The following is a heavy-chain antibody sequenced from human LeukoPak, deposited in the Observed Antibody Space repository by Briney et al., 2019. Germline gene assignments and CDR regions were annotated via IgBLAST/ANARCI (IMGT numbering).Heavy chain of an antibody. Sequence: ASVKVSCKASGYTFTGYYMHWVRQAPGQGLEWMGRINPNSGGTNYAQKFQGRVTMTRDTSISTAYMELSRLRSDDTAVYCCARARSSSYGKNWFDPWGQGTLVTVSS. CDR2: INPNSGGT. J-gene: IGHJ5*02. CDR3: ARARSSSYGKNWFDP. V-gene: IGHV1-2*06. CDR1: GYTFTGYY. D-gene: IGHD6-6*01.